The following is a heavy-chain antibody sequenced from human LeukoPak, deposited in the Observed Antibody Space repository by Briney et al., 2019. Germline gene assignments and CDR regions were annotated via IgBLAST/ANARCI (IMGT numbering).Heavy chain of an antibody. V-gene: IGHV3-30*02. J-gene: IGHJ4*02. CDR3: AKDRVVGATPPAPFDY. D-gene: IGHD1-26*01. CDR2: IRYDGRDK. CDR1: GFTFSHYG. Sequence: PGGSLRLSCAASGFTFSHYGMHWVRQAPGKGLEWVAFIRYDGRDKFYADSVKGRFTVSGDNSKNTLYLQMNSLRNEDTAVFSCAKDRVVGATPPAPFDYWGQGTLVTVSS.